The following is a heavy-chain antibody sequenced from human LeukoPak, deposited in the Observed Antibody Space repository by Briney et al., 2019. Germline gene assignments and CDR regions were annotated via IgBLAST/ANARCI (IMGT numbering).Heavy chain of an antibody. V-gene: IGHV3-48*04. Sequence: PGGSLRLSCAASGFTFGSYSMNWVRQAPGKGLEWVSYISGSGSTIYYADSVKGRFTISRDNAKDSLYLQMNSLRAEDTAVYYCARVRSGYSHENYFDYWGQGTLVTVSS. CDR3: ARVRSGYSHENYFDY. CDR1: GFTFGSYS. J-gene: IGHJ4*02. D-gene: IGHD5-18*01. CDR2: ISGSGSTI.